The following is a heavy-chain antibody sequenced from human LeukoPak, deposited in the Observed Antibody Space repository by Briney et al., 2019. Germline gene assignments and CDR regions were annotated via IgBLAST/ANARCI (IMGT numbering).Heavy chain of an antibody. CDR1: GFTVSTNS. D-gene: IGHD3-22*01. Sequence: GGSLRLSCTVSGFTVSTNSMSWVRQAPGKGLEWVSFIYSDNTHYSDAEKGRFTISRDNSKNTLYLQMNNLRAEDTAVYYCARRDGSYSHPYDYWGQGTLVTVSS. CDR3: ARRDGSYSHPYDY. J-gene: IGHJ4*02. CDR2: IYSDNT. V-gene: IGHV3-53*01.